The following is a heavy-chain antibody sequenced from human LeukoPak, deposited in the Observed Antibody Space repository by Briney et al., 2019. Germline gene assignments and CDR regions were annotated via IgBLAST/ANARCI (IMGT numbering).Heavy chain of an antibody. D-gene: IGHD3-10*01. J-gene: IGHJ4*02. CDR2: IYSGGST. V-gene: IGHV3-53*01. CDR3: ARGGYRGVNDY. Sequence: PGGSLRLSCAASEFTVSSNYMSWVRQAPGKGLEWVSVIYSGGSTYYADSVKGRFTISRDNSKNTLYLQMNSLRAEDTAVYYCARGGYRGVNDYWGQGTLVTVSS. CDR1: EFTVSSNY.